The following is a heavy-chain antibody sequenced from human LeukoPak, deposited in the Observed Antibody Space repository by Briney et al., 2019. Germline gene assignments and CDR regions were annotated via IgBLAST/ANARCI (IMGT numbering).Heavy chain of an antibody. CDR2: IYYSGST. CDR1: GGSISSYY. Sequence: PSETLSLTCSVSGGSISSYYWSWIRQPPGKGLEWIGYIYYSGSTDYNPSLKSRVTISADMSKNQFSLRLSSVTAADTALYYCARGASSSSAPLDYWGQGTLVTVSS. J-gene: IGHJ4*02. CDR3: ARGASSSSAPLDY. V-gene: IGHV4-59*01. D-gene: IGHD6-6*01.